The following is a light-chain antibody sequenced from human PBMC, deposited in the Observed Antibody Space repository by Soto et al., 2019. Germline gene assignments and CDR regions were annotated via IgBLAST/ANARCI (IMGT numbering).Light chain of an antibody. CDR3: QQYDTYPYT. CDR1: QSIASW. J-gene: IGKJ2*01. Sequence: DIQMPQSPSTLSASAGDRVTISCRSSQSIASWLAWYQQKAGKAPNLLIYDASSLESGVPSRFSGSGSGTEFTLTISSLQPDDYATYYCQQYDTYPYTFGQGTQLEI. V-gene: IGKV1-5*01. CDR2: DAS.